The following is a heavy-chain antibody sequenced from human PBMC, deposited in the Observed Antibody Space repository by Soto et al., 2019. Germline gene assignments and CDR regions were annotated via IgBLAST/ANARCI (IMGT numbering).Heavy chain of an antibody. CDR1: GGSISSGGYY. Sequence: QVQLQESGPGLVKPSQTLSLTCTVSGGSISSGGYYWSWIRQHPGKGLEWIGYIYYSGSTYYNPSLKSRVTIAVDTSKNPFSLKLSSVPAADTAVYYCARHSGYDLQLDYWGQGTLVTVSS. V-gene: IGHV4-31*03. J-gene: IGHJ4*02. D-gene: IGHD5-12*01. CDR3: ARHSGYDLQLDY. CDR2: IYYSGST.